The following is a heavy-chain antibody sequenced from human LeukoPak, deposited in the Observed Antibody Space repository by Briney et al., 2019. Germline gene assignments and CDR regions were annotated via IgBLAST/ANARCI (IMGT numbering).Heavy chain of an antibody. CDR1: GGSFSGYY. Sequence: SETLSHTCAVYGGSFSGYYWSWIRQPPGKGLEWIGEINHSGSTNYNPSLKSRVTISVDTSKNQFSLKLSSVTAADTAVYYCARARQDYIWGSYRYYFDYWGQGTLVTVSS. CDR3: ARARQDYIWGSYRYYFDY. J-gene: IGHJ4*02. CDR2: INHSGST. V-gene: IGHV4-34*01. D-gene: IGHD3-16*02.